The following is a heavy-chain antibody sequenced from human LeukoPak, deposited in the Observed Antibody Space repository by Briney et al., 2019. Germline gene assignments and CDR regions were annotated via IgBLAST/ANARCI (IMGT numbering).Heavy chain of an antibody. J-gene: IGHJ4*02. Sequence: GGSLRLSCAASGFTFSSYSMNWVRQAPGKGLEWVSSISSSSSYIYYADSVKGRFTTSRDNAKNSLYLQMNSLRAEDTAVYYCARDEGRDGYNYYFDYWGQGTLVTVSS. CDR3: ARDEGRDGYNYYFDY. CDR2: ISSSSSYI. D-gene: IGHD5-24*01. CDR1: GFTFSSYS. V-gene: IGHV3-21*01.